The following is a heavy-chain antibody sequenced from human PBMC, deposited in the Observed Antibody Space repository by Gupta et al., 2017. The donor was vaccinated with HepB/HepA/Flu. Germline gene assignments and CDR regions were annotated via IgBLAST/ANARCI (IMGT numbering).Heavy chain of an antibody. D-gene: IGHD6-13*01. V-gene: IGHV4-39*02. CDR2: IYSAGTT. Sequence: QLQESGPGLVKPSGTLSLTCSVSGDSINDGSYFWGWIRQSPGKGLEYIGSIYSAGTTYYNPSLHSRVTISLETSKNDFSLKLTSVTAADTAVYYCARAPPNIAPNWFDSWGPGALVTVS. J-gene: IGHJ5*01. CDR1: GDSINDGSYF. CDR3: ARAPPNIAPNWFDS.